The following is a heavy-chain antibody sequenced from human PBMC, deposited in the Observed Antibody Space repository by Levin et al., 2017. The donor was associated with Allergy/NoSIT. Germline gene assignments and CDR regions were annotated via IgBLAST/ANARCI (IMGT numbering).Heavy chain of an antibody. J-gene: IGHJ3*02. Sequence: SETLSLTCTVSGGSVSSGSYYWSWIRQPPGKGLEWIGYIYYSGSTNYNPSLKSRVTISVDTSKNQFSLKLSSVTAADTAVYYCARGLLYNWNDEGAFDIWGQGTMVTVSS. CDR3: ARGLLYNWNDEGAFDI. V-gene: IGHV4-61*01. D-gene: IGHD1-20*01. CDR1: GGSVSSGSYY. CDR2: IYYSGST.